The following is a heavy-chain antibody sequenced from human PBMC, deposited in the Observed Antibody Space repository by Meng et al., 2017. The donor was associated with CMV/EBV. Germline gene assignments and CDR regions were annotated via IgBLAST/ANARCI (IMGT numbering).Heavy chain of an antibody. CDR2: ISSSGSTI. D-gene: IGHD6-13*01. Sequence: GESLKISCAASGFTFSDYYMSWIRQAPGKGLEWVSYISSSGSTIYYADSVKGRFTISRDNSRNTLYLQMNSLRIEDTAVYYCARLIAVAGTWGQGTLVTVSS. V-gene: IGHV3-11*04. CDR3: ARLIAVAGT. CDR1: GFTFSDYY. J-gene: IGHJ5*02.